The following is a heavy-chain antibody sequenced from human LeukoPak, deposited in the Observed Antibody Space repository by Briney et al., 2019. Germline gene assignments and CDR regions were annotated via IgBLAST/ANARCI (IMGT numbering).Heavy chain of an antibody. CDR3: ARGCSSTSCYAQGAY. V-gene: IGHV4-4*02. CDR1: GGSISSSNW. CDR2: IYHSGST. D-gene: IGHD2-2*01. Sequence: PSETLSLTCAVSGGSISSSNWWSWVRQPPGKGLEWIGEIYHSGSTNYNPSLKSRVTISVDTSKNQFSLKLSSVTAADTAVYYCARGCSSTSCYAQGAYWGQGTLVTVSS. J-gene: IGHJ4*02.